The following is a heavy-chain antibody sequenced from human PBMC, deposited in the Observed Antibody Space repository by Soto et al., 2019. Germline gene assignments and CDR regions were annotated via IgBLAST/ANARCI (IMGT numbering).Heavy chain of an antibody. CDR3: AKVPAAFPVVVTARD. V-gene: IGHV3-23*01. D-gene: IGHD2-21*02. CDR2: ISGSGGST. J-gene: IGHJ1*01. CDR1: GFTFSSYA. Sequence: GGSLRLSCAASGFTFSSYAMSWVRQAPGKGLEWVSAISGSGGSTYYADYVKGRFTISRDNSKNTLYLQMNSLRAEDTAVYYCAKVPAAFPVVVTARDWGQGTLVTVSS.